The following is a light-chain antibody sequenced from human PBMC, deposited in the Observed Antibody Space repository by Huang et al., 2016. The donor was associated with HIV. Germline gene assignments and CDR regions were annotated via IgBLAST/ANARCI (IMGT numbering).Light chain of an antibody. V-gene: IGKV3-11*01. Sequence: EIVLTQSPATLSLSPGQRATLSCRAALSVSRQLAWYQQKPGQAPRLLIYDASNRAPGVPARFSGSGSGTDFTLTISSLEPEDFAVYYCQQRSHWPITIGQGTRLEIK. CDR2: DAS. CDR1: LSVSRQ. CDR3: QQRSHWPIT. J-gene: IGKJ5*01.